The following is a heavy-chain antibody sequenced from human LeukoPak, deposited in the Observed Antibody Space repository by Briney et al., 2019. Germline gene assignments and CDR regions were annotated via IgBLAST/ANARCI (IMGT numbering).Heavy chain of an antibody. J-gene: IGHJ4*02. V-gene: IGHV5-51*01. D-gene: IGHD2-15*01. CDR3: ARLGSFVSPPFFDS. Sequence: GESLKITCKDSGDSFTYWIGWVRQMPGKGLEWMGIIYPGDSDTRYSPSFQGQVTISADKSIGTAYLQWSSLKASDTAMYYCARLGSFVSPPFFDSGGKGPRVPVSS. CDR1: GDSFTYW. CDR2: IYPGDSDT.